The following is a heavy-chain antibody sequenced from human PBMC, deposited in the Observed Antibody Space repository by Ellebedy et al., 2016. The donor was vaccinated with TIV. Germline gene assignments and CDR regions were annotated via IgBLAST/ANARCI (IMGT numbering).Heavy chain of an antibody. V-gene: IGHV3-33*06. CDR1: GFPFRSYV. CDR3: AKDHQVVVTAIWDY. D-gene: IGHD2-21*02. J-gene: IGHJ4*02. CDR2: IWYDGSNK. Sequence: GESLKISXAASGFPFRSYVMHWVRQAPGKGLEWVAVIWYDGSNKYYGDSVKGRFTISRDNSKNTLYLQMNSLRAEDTAVYYCAKDHQVVVTAIWDYWGQGTLVTVSS.